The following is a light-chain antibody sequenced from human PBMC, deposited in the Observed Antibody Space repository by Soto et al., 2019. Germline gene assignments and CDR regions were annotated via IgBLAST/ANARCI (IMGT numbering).Light chain of an antibody. CDR1: QSISSW. Sequence: DIQMTQSPSTLSASVGDRVTITCRASQSISSWLAWYQQKPGKAPKLLIYDASSLESGVPSRFSGSGSGTDFTLSISSLEPEDFAVYYCQQRTDRPPWTFGQGTKVDIK. CDR3: QQRTDRPPWT. J-gene: IGKJ1*01. V-gene: IGKV1-5*01. CDR2: DAS.